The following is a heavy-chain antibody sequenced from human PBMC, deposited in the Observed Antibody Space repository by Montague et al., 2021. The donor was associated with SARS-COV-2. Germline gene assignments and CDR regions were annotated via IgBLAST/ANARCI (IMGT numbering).Heavy chain of an antibody. D-gene: IGHD3-3*01. CDR2: ISRSSAYI. CDR1: GFTFSDYK. V-gene: IGHV3-21*01. Sequence: SLRLSCAASGFTFSDYKMNWVRQAPGKGLEWVSSISRSSAYIYYADSVKGRFTISRDNAKNSLYLHMNSLRAEDTAVYYFVSFRSYDCWSASYPPWGQGTLVTVSS. CDR3: VSFRSYDCWSASYPP. J-gene: IGHJ5*02.